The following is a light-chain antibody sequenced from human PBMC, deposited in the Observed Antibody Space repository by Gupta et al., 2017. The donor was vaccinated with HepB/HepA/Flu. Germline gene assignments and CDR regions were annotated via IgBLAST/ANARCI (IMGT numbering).Light chain of an antibody. CDR3: SSYAGSNNLV. V-gene: IGLV2-8*01. CDR1: SSDVGGYNY. J-gene: IGLJ2*01. CDR2: EVS. Sequence: QSALTPPPSASGSPGPSVTISCTATSSDVGGYNYVSWYQQHPGKAPKLMIYEVSKRPSGVPDRFSGSKSGNTASLTVSGLQAEDEADYYCSSYAGSNNLVFGGGTKLTVL.